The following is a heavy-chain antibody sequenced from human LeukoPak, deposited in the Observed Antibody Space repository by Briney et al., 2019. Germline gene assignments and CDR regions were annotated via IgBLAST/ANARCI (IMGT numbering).Heavy chain of an antibody. D-gene: IGHD6-13*01. Sequence: SSETLSLTCTVSGGSINSYYWSWIRQPPGKGLEWIGYIYYSGSTNYNPSLKSRVTISVDTSKNQFSLKLSSVTAADTAVYYCASSGSFRQQLVKWGQGTLVTVSS. CDR1: GGSINSYY. J-gene: IGHJ4*02. CDR3: ASSGSFRQQLVK. V-gene: IGHV4-59*01. CDR2: IYYSGST.